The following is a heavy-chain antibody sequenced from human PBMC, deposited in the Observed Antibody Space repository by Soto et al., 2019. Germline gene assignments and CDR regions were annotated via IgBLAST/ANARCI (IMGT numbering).Heavy chain of an antibody. V-gene: IGHV1-18*01. J-gene: IGHJ4*02. Sequence: QVHLVQSGAEVKKPGASVKGSCKGSGYAFTTYGITWVRQAPGQGLEWMGWISAHNGNTNYAQKHQCRDTLTRDTTTSSAYMELRSLRSNDTAVYYCARGRYGDYWGQGALVTVAS. D-gene: IGHD1-1*01. CDR3: ARGRYGDY. CDR1: GYAFTTYG. CDR2: ISAHNGNT.